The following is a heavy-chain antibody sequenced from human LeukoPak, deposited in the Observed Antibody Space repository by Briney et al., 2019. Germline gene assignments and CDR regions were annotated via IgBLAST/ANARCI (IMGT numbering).Heavy chain of an antibody. V-gene: IGHV4-34*01. CDR3: ARHARYFYYFDY. CDR1: GGSFSGYY. D-gene: IGHD1-14*01. J-gene: IGHJ4*02. CDR2: INHSGST. Sequence: SETLSLTCAVYGGSFSGYYWSWIRQPPGKGLEWIGEINHSGSTNYNPSLKSRVTISVDTSKNQFSLKLSSVTAADTAVYYCARHARYFYYFDYWGQGTLVTVSS.